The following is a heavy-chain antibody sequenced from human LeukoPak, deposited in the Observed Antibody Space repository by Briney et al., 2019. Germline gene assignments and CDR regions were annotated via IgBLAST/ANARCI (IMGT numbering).Heavy chain of an antibody. V-gene: IGHV1-69*01. CDR2: TIPIFGTA. D-gene: IGHD3-22*01. Sequence: PGRSLRLSCAASGGTFSSYAISWVRQAPGQGLEWMGGTIPIFGTANYAQKFQGRVTITADESTSTAYMELSSLRSEDTAVYYCANKTNDSNGWWFDPWGQGTLVTVSS. CDR1: GGTFSSYA. J-gene: IGHJ5*02. CDR3: ANKTNDSNGWWFDP.